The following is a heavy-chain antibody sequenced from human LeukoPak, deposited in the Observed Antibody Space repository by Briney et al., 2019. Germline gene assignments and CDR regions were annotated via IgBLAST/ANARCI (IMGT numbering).Heavy chain of an antibody. Sequence: SETLSLTCTVSGGSISSYSWSWIRQPPGKGLEWIGYIYNSGSTNYNPSLKSRVTISVDTSKNQFSLKLSSVTAADTAVYYCARHAIDSSGYYLDYFDYWGQGTLVTVSS. J-gene: IGHJ4*02. CDR2: IYNSGST. V-gene: IGHV4-59*08. CDR3: ARHAIDSSGYYLDYFDY. CDR1: GGSISSYS. D-gene: IGHD3-22*01.